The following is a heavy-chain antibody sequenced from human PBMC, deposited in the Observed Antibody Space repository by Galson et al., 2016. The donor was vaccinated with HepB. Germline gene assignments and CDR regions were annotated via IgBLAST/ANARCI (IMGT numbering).Heavy chain of an antibody. J-gene: IGHJ4*02. CDR3: ARSDWQQLLTTRFDD. V-gene: IGHV1-69*13. CDR2: IIPQLGPP. D-gene: IGHD6-13*01. CDR1: GGTFSSDA. Sequence: SVKVSCKASGGTFSSDAIDWVRQAPGQGLEWMGGIIPQLGPPNYAQKFQGRVTITAVEFTSTAYMELSSLTSEDTAVYYCARSDWQQLLTTRFDDWGQGTLVSVSS.